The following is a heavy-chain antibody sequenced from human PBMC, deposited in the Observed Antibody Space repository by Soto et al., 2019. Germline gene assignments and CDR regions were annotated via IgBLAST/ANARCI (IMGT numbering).Heavy chain of an antibody. CDR3: ARSGKDSKRYCSGGSCYSVPSRYYYGMDV. V-gene: IGHV5-51*01. J-gene: IGHJ6*02. Sequence: VESLKISCRASGYSFTSNWIAWVRQMPWNGLEWMGIIFPGDSDTRYSPSFQGQVTISADKSISTAYLQWSSLKASDTAMYYCARSGKDSKRYCSGGSCYSVPSRYYYGMDVWGQGTTVTVS. CDR2: IFPGDSDT. D-gene: IGHD2-15*01. CDR1: GYSFTSNW.